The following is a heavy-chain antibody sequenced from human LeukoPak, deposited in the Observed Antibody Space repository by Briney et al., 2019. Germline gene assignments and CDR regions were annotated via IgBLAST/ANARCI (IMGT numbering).Heavy chain of an antibody. CDR1: GGSISSSSYY. CDR3: ARQALGGDYFDY. D-gene: IGHD2-21*01. Sequence: PSETLSLTCTVSGGSISSSSYYWGWIRQPPGKGLEGIGSIYYSGSTYYNPSLKSRVTISVDTFKNQFSLKQSPVSAAETGVYYCARQALGGDYFDYWGKGTLVTVSS. CDR2: IYYSGST. V-gene: IGHV4-39*01. J-gene: IGHJ4*02.